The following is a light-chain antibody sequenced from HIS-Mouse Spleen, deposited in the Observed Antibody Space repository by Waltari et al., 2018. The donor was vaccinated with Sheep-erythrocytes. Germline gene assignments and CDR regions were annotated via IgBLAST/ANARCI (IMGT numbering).Light chain of an antibody. CDR2: DVS. V-gene: IGLV2-11*01. CDR1: SSDVGGYNY. J-gene: IGLJ3*02. CDR3: SSYAGSNNWV. Sequence: QSALTQPRSVSGSPGQSVTISCTGTSSDVGGYNYVSWYQQHPGKAPKLMIYDVSKWPSGVPDRFSGSKSGNTASLTVSGLQAEDEADYYCSSYAGSNNWVFGGGTKLTV.